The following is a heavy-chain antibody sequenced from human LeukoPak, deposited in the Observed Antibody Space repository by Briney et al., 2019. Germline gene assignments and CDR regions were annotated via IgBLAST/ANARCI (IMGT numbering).Heavy chain of an antibody. CDR3: ARDFTAAADTD. V-gene: IGHV3-66*02. CDR2: IYSGGST. Sequence: GGSLRLSCAASGFTVSSNYMSWVRQAPGKGLEWVSVIYSGGSTYYADSVKGRFTISRDNSKNTLYLQMNSLRAEDTVVYYCARDFTAAADTDWGQGTLVTVSS. D-gene: IGHD6-13*01. J-gene: IGHJ4*02. CDR1: GFTVSSNY.